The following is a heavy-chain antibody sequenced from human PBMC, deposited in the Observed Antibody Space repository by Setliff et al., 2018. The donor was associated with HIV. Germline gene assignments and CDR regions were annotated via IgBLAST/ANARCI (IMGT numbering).Heavy chain of an antibody. CDR3: ARDISGGGGPKYYFDY. Sequence: SETLSLTCTVSGGSISSGGYYWSWIRQHPGKGLEWIGDIYYSGSTYYNASLKSRVTISVDTSKNQFSLKLSSVTAADTAVYYCARDISGGGGPKYYFDYWGQGTLVTVSS. CDR1: GGSISSGGYY. V-gene: IGHV4-31*03. CDR2: IYYSGST. J-gene: IGHJ4*02. D-gene: IGHD3-16*01.